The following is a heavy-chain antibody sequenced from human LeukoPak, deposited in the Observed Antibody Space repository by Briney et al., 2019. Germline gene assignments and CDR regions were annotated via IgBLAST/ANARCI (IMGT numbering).Heavy chain of an antibody. CDR3: ARGSDSGGYYYVD. D-gene: IGHD3-22*01. J-gene: IGHJ4*02. CDR2: ISRGSNDI. V-gene: IGHV3-48*01. CDR1: GFPFRCYS. Sequence: GGSLTLSCAASGFPFRCYSMHWLRQPPAKGREWVAYISRGSNDIYYTPSVKGRFTISRDNAENSLYLQMSSLRVEDTAVYFCARGSDSGGYYYVDWGQGTLVTVSS.